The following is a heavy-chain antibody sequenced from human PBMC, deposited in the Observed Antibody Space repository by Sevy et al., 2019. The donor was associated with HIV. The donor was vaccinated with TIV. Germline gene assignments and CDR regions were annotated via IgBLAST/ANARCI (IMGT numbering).Heavy chain of an antibody. V-gene: IGHV3-15*01. D-gene: IGHD1-1*01. J-gene: IGHJ4*02. CDR1: GFTFSNAW. CDR2: IKSKTDGGTT. CDR3: TADSKERGLSALLDY. Sequence: GGSLRLSCAASGFTFSNAWMSWVRQAPGKGLEWVGRIKSKTDGGTTDDAAPVKGRFTNSRDDSNNALYLQMNSLKTEDTAIYYCTADSKERGLSALLDYWGQGTLVTVSS.